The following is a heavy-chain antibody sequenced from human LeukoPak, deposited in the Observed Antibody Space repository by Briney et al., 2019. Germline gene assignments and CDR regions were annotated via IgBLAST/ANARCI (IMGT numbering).Heavy chain of an antibody. J-gene: IGHJ2*01. V-gene: IGHV4-61*01. D-gene: IGHD3-3*01. CDR3: ASRGAARPFWSPYWYFDL. Sequence: SETLSLTCTVSGGSISSSSYYWSWIRQPPGKGLEWIGYIYYSGSTNYNPSLKSRVTVSVDTSKNQFSLKLSSVTAADTAVYYCASRGAARPFWSPYWYFDLWGRGTLVTVSS. CDR2: IYYSGST. CDR1: GGSISSSSYY.